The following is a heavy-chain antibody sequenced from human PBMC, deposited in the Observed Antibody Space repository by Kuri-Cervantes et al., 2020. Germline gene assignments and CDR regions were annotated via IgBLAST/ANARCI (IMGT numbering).Heavy chain of an antibody. D-gene: IGHD3-22*01. CDR2: IYYSGST. CDR1: GGSISSSSYY. V-gene: IGHV4-39*07. J-gene: IGHJ5*02. Sequence: SETLSLTCTVSGGSISSSSYYWGWIRQPPGKGLEWIGSIYYSGSTYYNPSLKSRVTISVDTSKKQFSLELTSVTAADTAVYYCARDLTGSNYYDSSGYYPGNWFDPWGQGTLVTVSS. CDR3: ARDLTGSNYYDSSGYYPGNWFDP.